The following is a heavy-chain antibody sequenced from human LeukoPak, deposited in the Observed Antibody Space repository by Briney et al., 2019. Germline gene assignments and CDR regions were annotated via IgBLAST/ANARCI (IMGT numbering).Heavy chain of an antibody. D-gene: IGHD6-13*01. Sequence: ASVKVSCKASGYTFTSYDINWVRQATGQGLEWMGWMNPNSGNTGYAQKFQGRVTMTRNTSISTAYMELSSLRSEDTAVYYCARQGKAGAAAGTENYYYYMDVWGKGTTVTVSS. J-gene: IGHJ6*03. CDR1: GYTFTSYD. CDR2: MNPNSGNT. CDR3: ARQGKAGAAAGTENYYYYMDV. V-gene: IGHV1-8*01.